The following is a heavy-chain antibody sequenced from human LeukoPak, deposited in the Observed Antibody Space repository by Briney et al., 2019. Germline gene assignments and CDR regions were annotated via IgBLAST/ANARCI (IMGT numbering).Heavy chain of an antibody. D-gene: IGHD2-15*01. CDR3: ARDRREQYCSGGSCYSALGFFDY. V-gene: IGHV4-59*01. CDR1: GGSISSYY. J-gene: IGHJ4*02. Sequence: SEALSLTCTVSGGSISSYYWSWIRQPPGKGLEWIGYIHDSGSTNYNPSLKSRVTISVDTSKNRFSLKLSSVTAADTAVYYCARDRREQYCSGGSCYSALGFFDYWGQGTLVTVSS. CDR2: IHDSGST.